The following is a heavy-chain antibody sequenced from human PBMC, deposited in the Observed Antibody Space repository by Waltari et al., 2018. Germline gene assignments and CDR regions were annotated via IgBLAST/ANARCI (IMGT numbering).Heavy chain of an antibody. CDR3: AKDIGYCNGGACYWDY. D-gene: IGHD2-8*02. V-gene: IGHV3-23*01. CDR2: MSGGGGST. J-gene: IGHJ4*02. Sequence: EVQLLESGGGLVQPGGSLTLSCAASGFTFNSYAMNWVRQAPGKGLEWGSGMSGGGGSTHYADSGKGRFTISRDNSKNTLHLQMNSLRAEDTAVYYCAKDIGYCNGGACYWDYWGQGTLVTVSS. CDR1: GFTFNSYA.